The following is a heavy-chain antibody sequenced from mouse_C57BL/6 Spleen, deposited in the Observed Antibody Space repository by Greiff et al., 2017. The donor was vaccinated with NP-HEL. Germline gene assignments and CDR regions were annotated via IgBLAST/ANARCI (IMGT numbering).Heavy chain of an antibody. CDR2: IRNKANGYTT. CDR3: ATDYDHPV. CDR1: GFTFTDYY. V-gene: IGHV7-3*01. D-gene: IGHD2-4*01. Sequence: EVNVVESGGGLVQPGGSLSLSCAASGFTFTDYYMSWVRQPPGKALEWLGFIRNKANGYTTEYSASVKGRFTISRDNSQSILYLQMNALRAEDSATYYCATDYDHPVWGTGTTVTVSS. J-gene: IGHJ1*03.